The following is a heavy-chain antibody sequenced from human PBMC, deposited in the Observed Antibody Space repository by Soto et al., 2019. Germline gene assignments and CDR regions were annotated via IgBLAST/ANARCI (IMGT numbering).Heavy chain of an antibody. Sequence: SVKVSCKASGFTFTSSAVQWVRQARGQSLEWIGWIVVGSGNTNYAQKFQERVTITRDMSTSTAYMELSSLRPEDTAVYYCAADRYGSKVYYYYYGMDVWGQGTTVTVSS. CDR2: IVVGSGNT. CDR3: AADRYGSKVYYYYYGMDV. CDR1: GFTFTSSA. V-gene: IGHV1-58*01. J-gene: IGHJ6*02. D-gene: IGHD3-22*01.